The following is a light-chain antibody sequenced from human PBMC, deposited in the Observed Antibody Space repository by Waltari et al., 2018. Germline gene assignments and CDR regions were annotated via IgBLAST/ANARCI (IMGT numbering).Light chain of an antibody. Sequence: EIVLTQSPGTLSLSPGERATLSCRASQRVTRISLAWYQKKVGQAPRPLISGTSSRATGIPDRFSGSGSGREFTLTISRLEPEDVAVYYCQEYDGEVVTFGGGTKVEI. J-gene: IGKJ4*01. CDR1: QRVTRIS. CDR3: QEYDGEVVT. V-gene: IGKV3-20*01. CDR2: GTS.